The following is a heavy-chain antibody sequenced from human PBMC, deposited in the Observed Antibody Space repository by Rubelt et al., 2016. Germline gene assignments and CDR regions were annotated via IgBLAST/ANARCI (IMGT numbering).Heavy chain of an antibody. Sequence: QVQLQQWGAGLLKPSETLSLTCAVYGGSFSGYYWSWIRQPPGKGLEWIGEINHSGSTNYNPSLKRRVTISVDTSKNQFSLKLSSVTAADTAVYYCARVSRGSGLDPWGQGTLVTVSS. J-gene: IGHJ5*02. CDR3: ARVSRGSGLDP. CDR1: GGSFSGYY. V-gene: IGHV4-34*01. D-gene: IGHD3-10*01. CDR2: INHSGST.